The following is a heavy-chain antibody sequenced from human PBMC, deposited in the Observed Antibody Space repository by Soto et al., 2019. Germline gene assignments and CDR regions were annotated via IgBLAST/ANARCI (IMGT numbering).Heavy chain of an antibody. D-gene: IGHD1-1*01. CDR1: GFTFINYA. Sequence: GGSLGLSCEASGFTFINYAMSWVRQSPGKGLEWVSSISDTGGDSYYADSMDGRFTVSRDNSKNTLYLQINSLRAEDTAIYYCVRDLYRSATMPCLDHWGQGALVTVSS. CDR3: VRDLYRSATMPCLDH. V-gene: IGHV3-23*01. CDR2: ISDTGGDS. J-gene: IGHJ4*02.